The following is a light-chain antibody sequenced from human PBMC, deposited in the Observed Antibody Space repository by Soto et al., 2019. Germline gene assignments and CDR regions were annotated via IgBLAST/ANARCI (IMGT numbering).Light chain of an antibody. CDR3: AAWDDSRYGVV. CDR1: SSNIGSNH. CDR2: RSD. J-gene: IGLJ3*02. V-gene: IGLV1-44*01. Sequence: QSVLTQSPSASGTPGQRVIIACSGSSSNIGSNHVNWYRHLPGAAPKLPIFRSDQRPSGVPDRFSGSKSGTTASLAISGLQSGDEADYYCAAWDDSRYGVVFGGGTKVTVL.